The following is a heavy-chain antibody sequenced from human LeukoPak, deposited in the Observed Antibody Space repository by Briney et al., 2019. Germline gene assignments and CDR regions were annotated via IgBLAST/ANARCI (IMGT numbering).Heavy chain of an antibody. CDR1: GGSFSGYY. CDR3: ARHPKDDFWSGYPGRYGMDV. CDR2: INHSGST. Sequence: SETLSLTCAVYGGSFSGYYWSWIRQPPGKGLEWIGEINHSGSTNYNPSLKSRVTISVDTSKSQFSLKLSSVTAADTAVYYCARHPKDDFWSGYPGRYGMDVWGQGTTVTVSS. V-gene: IGHV4-34*01. D-gene: IGHD3-3*01. J-gene: IGHJ6*02.